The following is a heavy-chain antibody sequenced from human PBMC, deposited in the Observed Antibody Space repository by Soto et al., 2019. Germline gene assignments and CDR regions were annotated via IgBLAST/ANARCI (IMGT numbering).Heavy chain of an antibody. CDR3: ATHRIDYYGSGTKFAPYCFDY. Sequence: KAGGSLRLSCTASGFTFSSYSINWVRQAPGKGLEWVSSISSNSRYIYYSDSLKGRFTTSRDNAKNSLYLQMNSLSVEDTAVYYCATHRIDYYGSGTKFAPYCFDYWGQGTLVTLSS. CDR2: ISSNSRYI. CDR1: GFTFSSYS. D-gene: IGHD3-10*01. V-gene: IGHV3-21*01. J-gene: IGHJ4*02.